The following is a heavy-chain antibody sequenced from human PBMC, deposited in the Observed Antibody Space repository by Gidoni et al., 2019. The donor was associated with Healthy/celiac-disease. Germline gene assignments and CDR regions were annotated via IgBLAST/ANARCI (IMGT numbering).Heavy chain of an antibody. V-gene: IGHV3-23*01. J-gene: IGHJ3*02. CDR3: AKGRVVPAAMEAFDI. CDR1: GFTFSSYA. Sequence: EVQLLESGGGLVQPGGSLRLSCAASGFTFSSYAISWVRQAPGKGLEWVSAISGSGGSTYYADSVKVRFTISRDNSKNTLYLQINSLRAEDTAVYYCAKGRVVPAAMEAFDIWGQGTMVTVSS. CDR2: ISGSGGST. D-gene: IGHD2-2*01.